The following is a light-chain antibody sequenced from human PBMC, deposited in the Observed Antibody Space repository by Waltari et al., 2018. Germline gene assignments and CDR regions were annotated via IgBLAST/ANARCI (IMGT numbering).Light chain of an antibody. J-gene: IGKJ1*01. CDR2: YAN. Sequence: IQMSQSPSSLSASVGERVTITCRASQGISSYLNWYQQKPGKAPKLLIYYANSLASGVPSRFSGSGSGTEFTLTISSLQPEDFATYYCQQGNSYPRTFGQGTKVEIK. CDR1: QGISSY. CDR3: QQGNSYPRT. V-gene: IGKV1-13*02.